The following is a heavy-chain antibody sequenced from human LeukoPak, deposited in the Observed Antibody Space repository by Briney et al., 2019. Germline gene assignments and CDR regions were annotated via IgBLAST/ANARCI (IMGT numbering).Heavy chain of an antibody. J-gene: IGHJ4*02. CDR1: GGSISSYY. CDR3: ARDLIGTGTTDY. Sequence: SETLSLTGTVSGGSISSYYWSWIRQPPGKGLEWIGYIYYSGSTNYNPSLKSRVTISVDTSKNQFSLKLSPVTAADTAVYYCARDLIGTGTTDYWGQGTLVTVSS. CDR2: IYYSGST. D-gene: IGHD3-10*01. V-gene: IGHV4-59*01.